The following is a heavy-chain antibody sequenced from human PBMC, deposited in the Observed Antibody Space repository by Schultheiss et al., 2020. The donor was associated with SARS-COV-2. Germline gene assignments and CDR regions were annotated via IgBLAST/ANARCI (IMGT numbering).Heavy chain of an antibody. V-gene: IGHV2-70*18. CDR1: GGSISSYYW. CDR2: IDWDDDK. D-gene: IGHD6-13*01. J-gene: IGHJ5*02. Sequence: TLSLTCTVSGGSISSYYWSWIRQPPGKGLEWLALIDWDDDKYYSTSLKTRLTISKDTSKNQVVLTMTNMDPVDTATYYCARGWGYSSSWYWFDPWGQGTLVTVSS. CDR3: ARGWGYSSSWYWFDP.